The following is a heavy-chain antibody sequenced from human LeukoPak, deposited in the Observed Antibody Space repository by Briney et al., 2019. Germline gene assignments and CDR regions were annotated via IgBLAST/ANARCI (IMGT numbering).Heavy chain of an antibody. D-gene: IGHD2-15*01. CDR3: ARGVMCSGGSCYLPLDY. J-gene: IGHJ4*02. V-gene: IGHV4-34*01. Sequence: PSETLSLTCAVYGGSFSGCYWSWIRQPPGKGLEWIGEINHSGSINYNPSPKSRVTISVDTSKNQFSLKLSSVTAADTAVYYCARGVMCSGGSCYLPLDYWGQGTLVTVSS. CDR2: INHSGSI. CDR1: GGSFSGCY.